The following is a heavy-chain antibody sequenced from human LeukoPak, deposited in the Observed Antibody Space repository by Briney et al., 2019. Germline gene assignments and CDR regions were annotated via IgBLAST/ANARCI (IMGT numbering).Heavy chain of an antibody. V-gene: IGHV1-8*01. CDR1: GYTFTSYA. CDR3: ARARAVAGNRAYDWFDP. J-gene: IGHJ5*02. Sequence: ASVKVSCKASGYTFTSYAVNWVRQAPGQGLEWMGWMNPDSGDMTYAQKFQGRLTLTRNTSVDTAYMELSGLTSGDTAFYYCARARAVAGNRAYDWFDPWGHGTLVTVSS. D-gene: IGHD6-19*01. CDR2: MNPDSGDM.